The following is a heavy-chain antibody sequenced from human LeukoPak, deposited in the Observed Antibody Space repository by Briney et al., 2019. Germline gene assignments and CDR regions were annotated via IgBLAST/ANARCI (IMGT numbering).Heavy chain of an antibody. CDR2: INSDGSST. J-gene: IGHJ6*03. Sequence: PGGSLRLSCAASGFTFGSYWMHWVRQAPGKGLVWVSRINSDGSSTSYADSVKGRFTISRDNAKNTLYLQMNSLRAEDTAVYYRARDPVTFFYYMDVWGKGTTVTVSS. CDR3: ARDPVTFFYYMDV. CDR1: GFTFGSYW. D-gene: IGHD5-18*01. V-gene: IGHV3-74*01.